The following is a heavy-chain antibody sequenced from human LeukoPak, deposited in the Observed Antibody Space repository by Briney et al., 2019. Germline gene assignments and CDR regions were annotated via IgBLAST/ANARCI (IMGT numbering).Heavy chain of an antibody. CDR3: TTDASYYDSSGYYYGGDY. CDR1: GFTFSNAW. CDR2: IKSKNDGGTT. Sequence: GGPLRLSCAASGFTFSNAWMSWVRQATGKGREGVGRIKSKNDGGTTDYAAPVKGRFTISRDDSDNTLYLQMNSLKTEDTAVYYCTTDASYYDSSGYYYGGDYWGQGTLVTVSS. V-gene: IGHV3-15*01. J-gene: IGHJ4*02. D-gene: IGHD3-22*01.